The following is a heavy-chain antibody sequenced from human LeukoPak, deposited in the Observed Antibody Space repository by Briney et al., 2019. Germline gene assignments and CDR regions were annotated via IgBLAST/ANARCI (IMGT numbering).Heavy chain of an antibody. J-gene: IGHJ4*02. V-gene: IGHV4-34*01. CDR3: AREPHYDFWSGYYRNFDY. CDR2: INHSGST. Sequence: SETLSLTCAVYGGSFSGYYWSWIRQPPGKGLEWIGEINHSGSTNYNPSLKSRVTLSVDTSKNQFSLKLSSVTAADTAVYYCAREPHYDFWSGYYRNFDYWGQGTLVTVSS. CDR1: GGSFSGYY. D-gene: IGHD3-3*01.